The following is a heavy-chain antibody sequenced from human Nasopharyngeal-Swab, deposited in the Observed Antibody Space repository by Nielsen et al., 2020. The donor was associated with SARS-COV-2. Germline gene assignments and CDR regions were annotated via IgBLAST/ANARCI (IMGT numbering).Heavy chain of an antibody. Sequence: GESLKISCAASGFTVSSNYMSWVRQAPVKGLEWVSVIYSGGRTYYADSVKGRFTISRDNSKNTLYLQMDSLRAEDTAVYYCARGVVVVTAIGGAFDIWGQGTMVTVSS. CDR1: GFTVSSNY. CDR2: IYSGGRT. CDR3: ARGVVVVTAIGGAFDI. J-gene: IGHJ3*02. D-gene: IGHD2-21*02. V-gene: IGHV3-53*01.